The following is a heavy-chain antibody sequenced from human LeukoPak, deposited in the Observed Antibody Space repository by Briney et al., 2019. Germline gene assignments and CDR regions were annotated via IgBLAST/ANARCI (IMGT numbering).Heavy chain of an antibody. D-gene: IGHD3-16*01. CDR2: LSSDNYTI. Sequence: PGGSLRLSCAASGITFSSYSMNWVRQAPGKGLEWISYLSSDNYTIYYADSVKGRFIISRGNAKDSLYLQMNSLRAEDTAVYYCARVATDGGGFDPWGQGTLVTVSS. V-gene: IGHV3-48*01. J-gene: IGHJ5*02. CDR1: GITFSSYS. CDR3: ARVATDGGGFDP.